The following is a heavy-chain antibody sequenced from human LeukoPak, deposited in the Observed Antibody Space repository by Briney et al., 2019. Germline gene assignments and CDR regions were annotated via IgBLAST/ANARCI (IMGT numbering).Heavy chain of an antibody. CDR1: GFTFSSYG. V-gene: IGHV3-30*18. CDR2: ISYDGSNK. D-gene: IGHD3-10*01. Sequence: GGPLRLSCAASGFTFSSYGMHWVRQAPGKGLEWVAVISYDGSNKYYADSVKGRFTISRDNSKNTLYLQMNSLRAEDTAVYYCAKVVYYGLGSLGGFDYWGQGTLATISS. CDR3: AKVVYYGLGSLGGFDY. J-gene: IGHJ4*02.